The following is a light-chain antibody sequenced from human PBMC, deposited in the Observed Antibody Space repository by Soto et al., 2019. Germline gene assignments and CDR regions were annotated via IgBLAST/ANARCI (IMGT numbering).Light chain of an antibody. CDR2: AAS. CDR3: QQSYSSPPT. V-gene: IGKV1-39*01. J-gene: IGKJ1*01. CDR1: QSIRNH. Sequence: DIQMTQSPSSLSASVEDRVIITGRASQSIRNHLNWYQQKPGKAPKLLIFAASSLQSGVPSRFSGSRSGPDFTLTISSLQPEDFATYYCQQSYSSPPTFGQGTKVDIK.